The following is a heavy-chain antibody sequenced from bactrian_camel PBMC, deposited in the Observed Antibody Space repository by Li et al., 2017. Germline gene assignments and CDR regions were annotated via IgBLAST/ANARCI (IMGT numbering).Heavy chain of an antibody. D-gene: IGHD4*01. CDR3: AAELRPDYVLQVRNILRPNGYNR. Sequence: VQLVESGGGSVQDGASLRLSCAVSGYDPLYLCMGWFRQAPGKGPEGVAAIDSDGASIYLDSMKGRFTITHDIAKRTAYLQMDNLKPEDSGMYICAAELRPDYVLQVRNILRPNGYNRWGRGT. CDR1: GYDPLYLC. J-gene: IGHJ4*01. CDR2: IDSDGAS. V-gene: IGHV3S53*01.